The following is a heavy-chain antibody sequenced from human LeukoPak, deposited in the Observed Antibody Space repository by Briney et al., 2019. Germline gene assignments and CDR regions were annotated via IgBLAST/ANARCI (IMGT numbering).Heavy chain of an antibody. J-gene: IGHJ4*02. V-gene: IGHV3-30-3*01. CDR3: ARDTEQWLARYFDY. CDR2: ISYDGSNK. CDR1: GLTFSSYA. D-gene: IGHD6-19*01. Sequence: GGSLRLSCAASGLTFSSYAMSWVRQAPGKGLEWVAVISYDGSNKYYADSVKGRFTISRDNSKNTLYLQMNSLRAEDTAVYYCARDTEQWLARYFDYWGQGTLVTVSS.